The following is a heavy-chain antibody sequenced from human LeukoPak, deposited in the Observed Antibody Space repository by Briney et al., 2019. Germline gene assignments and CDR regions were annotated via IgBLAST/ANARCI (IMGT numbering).Heavy chain of an antibody. Sequence: SVKVSCKASGGTFTSYAISWVRQAPGQGLEWMGGIIPIFGAANYAQKFQGRVTITTDESTSTAYMELSSQRSEDTAVYYCATDPGGGVATIVDYWGQGTLVTVSS. CDR1: GGTFTSYA. V-gene: IGHV1-69*05. J-gene: IGHJ4*02. CDR3: ATDPGGGVATIVDY. D-gene: IGHD5-12*01. CDR2: IIPIFGAA.